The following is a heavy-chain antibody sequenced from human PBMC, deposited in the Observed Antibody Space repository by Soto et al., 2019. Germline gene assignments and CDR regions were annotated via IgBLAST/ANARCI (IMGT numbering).Heavy chain of an antibody. Sequence: SVKVSCKASGCTFTSYAMHWVRQAPGQRLEWMGWINAGNGNTKYSQKFQGRVTITRDTSASTAYMELSSLRSEDTAVYYCASSPTVTDYFDYWGQGTLVTVSS. V-gene: IGHV1-3*01. CDR1: GCTFTSYA. D-gene: IGHD4-17*01. CDR2: INAGNGNT. CDR3: ASSPTVTDYFDY. J-gene: IGHJ4*02.